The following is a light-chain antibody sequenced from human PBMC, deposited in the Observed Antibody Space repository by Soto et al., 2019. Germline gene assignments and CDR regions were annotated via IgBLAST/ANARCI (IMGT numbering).Light chain of an antibody. J-gene: IGLJ1*01. CDR3: QSYDSSLSGSV. Sequence: QSFLTQPPSVSGAPGQRVTISCTGSSSNIGADYDVHWYQQIPGTAPKFLIYGNNNRPSGVPDRFSGSKSGTSASLAITGLQAEDEADYYCQSYDSSLSGSVFGTGTKVTVL. CDR2: GNN. CDR1: SSNIGADYD. V-gene: IGLV1-40*01.